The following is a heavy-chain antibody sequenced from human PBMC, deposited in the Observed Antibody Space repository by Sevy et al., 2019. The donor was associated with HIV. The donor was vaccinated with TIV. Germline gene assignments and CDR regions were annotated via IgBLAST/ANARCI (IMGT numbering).Heavy chain of an antibody. D-gene: IGHD6-6*01. CDR2: VYFTGNT. CDR3: ARDSSTRPRVLDY. V-gene: IGHV4-59*01. J-gene: IGHJ4*01. Sequence: SESLSLTCSVSGDSISSYFWTWVRQSPGKGLEWIGNVYFTGNTDYSSSLKSRVTLSLDTSKSQFSLTLKSVTAADTAIYFCARDSSTRPRVLDYWGHGTLVTVSS. CDR1: GDSISSYF.